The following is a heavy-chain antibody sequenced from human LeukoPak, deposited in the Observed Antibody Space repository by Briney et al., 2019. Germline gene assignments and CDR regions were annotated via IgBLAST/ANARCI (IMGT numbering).Heavy chain of an antibody. Sequence: GGSLRLSCAASGFTVSSNYMSWVRQAPGKGLEWVSVIYSGGSTYYADSVKGRFTISRDNSKNTLYLQTNSLRAEDTAVYYCARADGSGSYSWFDPWGQGTLVTVSS. D-gene: IGHD3-10*01. V-gene: IGHV3-53*01. CDR3: ARADGSGSYSWFDP. J-gene: IGHJ5*02. CDR2: IYSGGST. CDR1: GFTVSSNY.